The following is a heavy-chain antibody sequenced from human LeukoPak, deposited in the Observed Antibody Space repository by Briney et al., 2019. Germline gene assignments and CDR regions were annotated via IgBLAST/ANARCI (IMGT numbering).Heavy chain of an antibody. CDR1: GGSISSSSSY. CDR3: ARRRRFGEGLLD. CDR2: IYYSGST. Sequence: SETLSLTCTVSGGSISSSSSYWGWIRQPPGKGLEWIGSIYYSGSTYYNPSLKSRLTISVDTSKNQFSLKLSSVTAADTAVYYCARRRRFGEGLLDWGQGSLATVSS. J-gene: IGHJ4*02. D-gene: IGHD3-10*01. V-gene: IGHV4-39*01.